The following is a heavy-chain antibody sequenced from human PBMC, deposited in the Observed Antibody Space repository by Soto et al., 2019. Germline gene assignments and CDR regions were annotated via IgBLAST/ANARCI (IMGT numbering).Heavy chain of an antibody. Sequence: SETLSLTCAASGGSISSGGYSWSWIRQPPGKGLEWIGYIYHSGSTYYNPSLKSRVTISVDRSKNQFSLKLSSVTAADTAVYYCARAVNIAALYYFDYWGQGTLVTVSS. D-gene: IGHD6-13*01. J-gene: IGHJ4*02. V-gene: IGHV4-30-2*01. CDR1: GGSISSGGYS. CDR3: ARAVNIAALYYFDY. CDR2: IYHSGST.